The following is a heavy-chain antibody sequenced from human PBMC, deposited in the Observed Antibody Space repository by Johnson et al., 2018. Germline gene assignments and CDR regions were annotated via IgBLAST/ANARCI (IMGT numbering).Heavy chain of an antibody. CDR2: ISGSGIVT. CDR1: GFSFNDYV. CDR3: AKGLLSAVVVTPPGDV. V-gene: IGHV3-23*01. D-gene: IGHD2-15*01. Sequence: VQSGGSLRLSCAASGFSFNDYVMTWVRQAPGKGLEWVSGISGSGIVTYYADSVKGRFSISRDNSKNTLFLQMNSLRVEDTAATYCAKGLLSAVVVTPPGDVWGQGTTVTVSS. J-gene: IGHJ6*02.